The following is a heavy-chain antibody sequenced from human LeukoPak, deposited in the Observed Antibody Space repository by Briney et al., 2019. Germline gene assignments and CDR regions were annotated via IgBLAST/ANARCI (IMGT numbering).Heavy chain of an antibody. V-gene: IGHV3-33*06. Sequence: GGSLRLSCAASGFTFSNHGMHWVRQAPGKGLEWVALIWYDGSNKEYAESVKGRFTISRDNSKNTLDLQMNSLRADDTATYYCAKEKRNLRGARDAFDIWGQGTLVTVSA. CDR1: GFTFSNHG. D-gene: IGHD1-26*01. CDR2: IWYDGSNK. J-gene: IGHJ3*02. CDR3: AKEKRNLRGARDAFDI.